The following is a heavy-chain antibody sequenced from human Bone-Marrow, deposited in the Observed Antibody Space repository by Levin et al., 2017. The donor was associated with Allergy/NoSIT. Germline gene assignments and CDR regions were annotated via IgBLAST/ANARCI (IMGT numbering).Heavy chain of an antibody. CDR2: FDPEDGET. V-gene: IGHV1-24*01. J-gene: IGHJ4*02. Sequence: GESLKISCKVSGYTLTELSMHWVRQAPGKGLEWMGGFDPEDGETIYAQKFQGRVTMTEDTSTDTAYMELSSLRSEDTAVYYCATARVRGLSKNFDYWGQGTLVTVSS. CDR1: GYTLTELS. CDR3: ATARVRGLSKNFDY. D-gene: IGHD2-2*01.